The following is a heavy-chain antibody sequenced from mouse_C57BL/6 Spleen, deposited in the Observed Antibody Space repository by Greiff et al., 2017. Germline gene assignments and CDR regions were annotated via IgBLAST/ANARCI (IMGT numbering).Heavy chain of an antibody. J-gene: IGHJ2*01. Sequence: EVKLMESGPGLVKPPQSLSLTCSVTGYSITSGYYWNWIRQFPGNKLEWMGYISYDGSNNYNPSLKNRIAITRDTSKNQFFLKLNSVTTEDTATYYCARADGYYPFDYWGQGTTLTVSS. CDR2: ISYDGSN. CDR1: GYSITSGYY. CDR3: ARADGYYPFDY. D-gene: IGHD2-3*01. V-gene: IGHV3-6*01.